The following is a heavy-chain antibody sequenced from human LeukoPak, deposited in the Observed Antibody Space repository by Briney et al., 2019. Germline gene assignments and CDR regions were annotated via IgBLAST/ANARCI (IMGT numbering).Heavy chain of an antibody. CDR1: GGSFSGYY. D-gene: IGHD1-26*01. J-gene: IGHJ5*02. V-gene: IGHV4-34*01. CDR3: ARLIGVVGATNWFDP. CDR2: INHSGST. Sequence: PSETLSLTCAVYGGSFSGYYWSWIRQPPGKGLEWIGEINHSGSTNYNPSLKSRVTISVDTSKNQFSLKLSSVTAADTAVYYCARLIGVVGATNWFDPWGQGTLVTASS.